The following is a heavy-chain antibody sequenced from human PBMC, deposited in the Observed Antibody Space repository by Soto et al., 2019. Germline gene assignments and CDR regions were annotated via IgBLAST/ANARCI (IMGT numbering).Heavy chain of an antibody. CDR3: ARGSEGSGNESAFHF. Sequence: QVHLVQSGAEVKKPGSSVKVSCKTSGGTFSTYTVSWVRQAPGQGLEWIGRIIPILDVLTYAQKFQGRVTITAATSTSTAYLELTSLKSEDTAMYYCARGSEGSGNESAFHFWGQGTMVTVSS. CDR2: IIPILDVL. J-gene: IGHJ3*01. V-gene: IGHV1-69*02. D-gene: IGHD3-3*01. CDR1: GGTFSTYT.